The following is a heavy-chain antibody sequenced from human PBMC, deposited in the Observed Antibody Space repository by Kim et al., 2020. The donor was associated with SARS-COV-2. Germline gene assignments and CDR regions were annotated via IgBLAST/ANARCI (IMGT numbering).Heavy chain of an antibody. CDR2: IYTGGST. J-gene: IGHJ4*02. Sequence: GGSLRLSCAASGFTFGSNYMSWVRQAPGKGLEWVAVIYTGGSTHYSDSAMGRFTTSRNNSTNNPHLQKISRLVADTTADYYCPGRGWYWWGQESPVNV. V-gene: IGHV3-53*01. CDR3: CPGRGWYW. D-gene: IGHD6-19*01. CDR1: GFTFGSNY.